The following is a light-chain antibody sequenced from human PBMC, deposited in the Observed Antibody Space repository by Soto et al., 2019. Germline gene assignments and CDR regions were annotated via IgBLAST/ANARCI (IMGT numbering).Light chain of an antibody. CDR3: SLYTSENTYV. Sequence: LTQPPSVSGSPGQSVTISCTGTSTDFVSYNRVSWYQQPPGTAPKLIIYEASNRPSGVPDRFSGSKSGNTASLTISGLQAADEADYYCSLYTSENTYVFGTGTKV. J-gene: IGLJ1*01. CDR2: EAS. CDR1: STDFVSYNR. V-gene: IGLV2-18*01.